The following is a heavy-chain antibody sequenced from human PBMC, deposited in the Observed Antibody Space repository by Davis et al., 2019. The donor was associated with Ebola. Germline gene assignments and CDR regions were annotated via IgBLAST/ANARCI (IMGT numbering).Heavy chain of an antibody. D-gene: IGHD3-22*01. CDR1: GFTFSSYS. Sequence: PGGSLRLSCAASGFTFSSYSMNWVRQAPGKGLEWVSSISSSSSYIYYADSVKGRFTISRDNAKNSLYLQMNSLGAEDTAVYYCAREESGLKIVGWFDPWGQGTLVTVSS. V-gene: IGHV3-21*01. J-gene: IGHJ5*02. CDR2: ISSSSSYI. CDR3: AREESGLKIVGWFDP.